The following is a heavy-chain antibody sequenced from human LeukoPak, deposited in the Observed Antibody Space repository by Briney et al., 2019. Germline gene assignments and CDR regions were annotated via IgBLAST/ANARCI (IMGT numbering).Heavy chain of an antibody. Sequence: ASVKVSCKTSGYAFTGFYIHWVRQAPGQGLEWMGRMKPKNGGANYSQRSQGRVTMTRDTSMNTVYMELSSLRSEDTAVYYCASPGYSSGWYMGYWGQGTLVTVSS. V-gene: IGHV1-2*06. CDR3: ASPGYSSGWYMGY. D-gene: IGHD6-19*01. CDR2: MKPKNGGA. J-gene: IGHJ4*02. CDR1: GYAFTGFY.